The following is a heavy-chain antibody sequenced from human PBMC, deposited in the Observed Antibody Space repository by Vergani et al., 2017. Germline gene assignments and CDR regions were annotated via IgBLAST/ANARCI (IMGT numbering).Heavy chain of an antibody. V-gene: IGHV3-23*01. Sequence: EVQLLDSGGGLVQPGGSLRLSCAASGFTFSSDAMSWVRQAPGKGLEWGSAISGSGGRTYYADSVKGRFTISRDNSKNTLYLQMNSLRAEDTAVYYCTXAGQYDSDNFHDPWGQGALVTVAS. J-gene: IGHJ5*02. D-gene: IGHD3-22*01. CDR1: GFTFSSDA. CDR2: ISGSGGRT. CDR3: TXAGQYDSDNFHDP.